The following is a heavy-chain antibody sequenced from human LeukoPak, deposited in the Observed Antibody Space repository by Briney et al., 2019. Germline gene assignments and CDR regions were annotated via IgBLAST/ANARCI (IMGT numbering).Heavy chain of an antibody. CDR1: GFTFSDYY. Sequence: KPGGSLRLSCEASGFTFSDYYMTWMRQAPGKGLEWVSYISGSGTDILYADSVKGRFTISRDNAKNSLYLQMNSLRAEDTAVYYCARDQKSGSYANWFDPWGQGTLVTVSS. J-gene: IGHJ5*02. CDR3: ARDQKSGSYANWFDP. D-gene: IGHD1-26*01. CDR2: ISGSGTDI. V-gene: IGHV3-11*04.